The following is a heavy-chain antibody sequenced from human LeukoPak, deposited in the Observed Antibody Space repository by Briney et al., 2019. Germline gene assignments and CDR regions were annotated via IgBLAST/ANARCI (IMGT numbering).Heavy chain of an antibody. CDR1: GFTFSSYW. J-gene: IGHJ4*02. CDR2: IKQDGSEK. D-gene: IGHD6-19*01. Sequence: PGGSLRLSCAASGFTFSSYWMSWVRQAPGKGLEWVANIKQDGSEKYYVDSVKGRFTISRDNAKNSLYLQMNSLGAEDTAVYYCARDSSGWYLVYYFDYWGQGTLVTVSS. CDR3: ARDSSGWYLVYYFDY. V-gene: IGHV3-7*01.